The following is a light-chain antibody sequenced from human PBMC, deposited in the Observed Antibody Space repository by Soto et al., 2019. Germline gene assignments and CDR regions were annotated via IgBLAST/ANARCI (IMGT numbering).Light chain of an antibody. CDR2: EVN. Sequence: QSVLTQPPSASGSPGQSVTISCTGTSSDVGGYNYVSWYQQHPGKAPKLMIYEVNKRTSGVPDRFSGSRSGTAASLTVSGLQAEDEADYYCSSYAGSTIVFGAGTKLTVL. CDR3: SSYAGSTIV. CDR1: SSDVGGYNY. J-gene: IGLJ2*01. V-gene: IGLV2-8*01.